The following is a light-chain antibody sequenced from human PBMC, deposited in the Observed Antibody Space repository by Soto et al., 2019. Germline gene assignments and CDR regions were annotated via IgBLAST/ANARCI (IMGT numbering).Light chain of an antibody. Sequence: QSALTQPPSASGSPGQSVTISCTGTSGDIGAYNYVSWYQQHPGKAPKLIIYEVSQRPSGVPDRFSGSKSGNTASLTVSGLQLEDEADYYCCAFVRSNALLFGGGTKLTVL. CDR3: CAFVRSNALL. J-gene: IGLJ2*01. CDR2: EVS. CDR1: SGDIGAYNY. V-gene: IGLV2-8*01.